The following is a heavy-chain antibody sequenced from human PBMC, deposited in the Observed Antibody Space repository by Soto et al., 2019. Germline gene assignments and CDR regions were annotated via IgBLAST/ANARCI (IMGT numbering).Heavy chain of an antibody. V-gene: IGHV1-18*01. CDR2: ISAYNGNT. Sequence: EASVKVSCKASGYTFTSYGISWVRQAPGQGLEWMGWISAYNGNTNYAQKLQGRVTMTTDTSTSTAYMELRSLRSDDTAVYYCARYLRNYDFWSGYYTGGEGYYYYGMDVWGQGTTVTVSS. CDR3: ARYLRNYDFWSGYYTGGEGYYYYGMDV. D-gene: IGHD3-3*01. J-gene: IGHJ6*02. CDR1: GYTFTSYG.